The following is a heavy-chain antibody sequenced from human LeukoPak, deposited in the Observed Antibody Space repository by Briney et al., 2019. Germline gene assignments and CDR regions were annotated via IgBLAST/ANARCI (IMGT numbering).Heavy chain of an antibody. CDR3: ARDGYYDSSGSLI. Sequence: ASVKVSCKASGYTFTSYAMNWVRQAPGQGLEWMGWINPNSGGTNYAQKFQGRVTMTRDTSISTAYMELSRLRSDDTAVYYCARDGYYDSSGSLIWGQGTLVTVSS. CDR1: GYTFTSYA. V-gene: IGHV1-2*02. J-gene: IGHJ4*02. CDR2: INPNSGGT. D-gene: IGHD3-22*01.